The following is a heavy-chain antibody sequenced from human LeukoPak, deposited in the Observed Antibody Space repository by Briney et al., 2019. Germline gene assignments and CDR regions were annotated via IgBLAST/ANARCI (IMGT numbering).Heavy chain of an antibody. Sequence: SEALSLTCTVSGDSISSYYWNWIRQPPGKGLEWIGSIYHSGSTHYNSSLKSRVTISMDTSKNQLSLKLSSVTAADTAVYYCASSDSSGYGAFDIWGQGTMVTVSS. CDR3: ASSDSSGYGAFDI. CDR2: IYHSGST. CDR1: GDSISSYY. D-gene: IGHD3-22*01. V-gene: IGHV4-4*09. J-gene: IGHJ3*02.